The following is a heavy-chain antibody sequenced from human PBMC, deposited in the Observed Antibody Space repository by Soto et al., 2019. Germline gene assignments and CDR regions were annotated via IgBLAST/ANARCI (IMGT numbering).Heavy chain of an antibody. CDR3: ASGIAAAGKFFDY. J-gene: IGHJ4*02. D-gene: IGHD6-13*01. CDR1: GGSIGSSSYY. Sequence: TLSLTCTLSGGSIGSSSYYWGGIRQPPGKGLEWIGSIYYSGSTYYNPSLKSRVTISVDTSKNQFSLKLSSVTAADTAVYYCASGIAAAGKFFDYWGQGTLVTVSS. CDR2: IYYSGST. V-gene: IGHV4-39*01.